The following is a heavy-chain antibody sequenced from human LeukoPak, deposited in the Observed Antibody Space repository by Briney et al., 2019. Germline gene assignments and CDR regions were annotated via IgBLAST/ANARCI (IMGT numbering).Heavy chain of an antibody. J-gene: IGHJ4*02. CDR1: GSSFTYYW. Sequence: GESLKISCKGSGSSFTYYWIGWVRPMPGKGLEWMGIIYPGDSDTRYRPSFQGQVTISVDKSISTAYLQWSSLKASDTAMYYCARQDGNSKYYFDYWGQGTLVTVSS. CDR3: ARQDGNSKYYFDY. CDR2: IYPGDSDT. D-gene: IGHD1-1*01. V-gene: IGHV5-51*01.